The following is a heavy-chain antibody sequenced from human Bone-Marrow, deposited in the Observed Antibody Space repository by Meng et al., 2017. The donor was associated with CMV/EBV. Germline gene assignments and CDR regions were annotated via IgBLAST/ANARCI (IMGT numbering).Heavy chain of an antibody. Sequence: GESLKISCAASGFTFSSYSMNWVRQAPGKGLEWVSSISSSSSYIYYADSVKGRFTISRDNAKNSLYLQMNSLRAEDTAVYYCARDSEYSSFGYWGQGTLVTVSS. J-gene: IGHJ4*02. CDR1: GFTFSSYS. V-gene: IGHV3-21*01. D-gene: IGHD6-6*01. CDR3: ARDSEYSSFGY. CDR2: ISSSSSYI.